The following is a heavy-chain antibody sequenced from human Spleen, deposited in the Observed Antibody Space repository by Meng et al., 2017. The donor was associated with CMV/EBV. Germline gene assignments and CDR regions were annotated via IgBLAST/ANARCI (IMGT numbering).Heavy chain of an antibody. CDR2: IQPSGGDT. J-gene: IGHJ4*02. CDR1: GYNFTTYY. D-gene: IGHD3-22*01. Sequence: QVQLVQSGAEVKKPGAAVKVSCKTSGYNFTTYYLHWVRQAPGQGLEWMGVIQPSGGDTSYAQKFQDRISMTRDTSTNTVYMELTSLRSEDTAMYYCARLYFYESGGHYYADYWGPGTLVTVSS. V-gene: IGHV1-46*01. CDR3: ARLYFYESGGHYYADY.